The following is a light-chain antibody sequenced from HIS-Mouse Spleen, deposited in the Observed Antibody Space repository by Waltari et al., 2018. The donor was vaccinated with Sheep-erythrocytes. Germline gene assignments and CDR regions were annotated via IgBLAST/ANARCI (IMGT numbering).Light chain of an antibody. CDR2: DAC. CDR3: QQFNNYPRT. Sequence: AIQLTQSPSSLSASVGDRVTITCRASQGISSALAWYQQKPGKAPKLLIYDACSLESGVPSRFSGSGSGTAFTLTISSLQPEDFATYYCQQFNNYPRTFGQGTKVEIK. J-gene: IGKJ1*01. CDR1: QGISSA. V-gene: IGKV1D-13*01.